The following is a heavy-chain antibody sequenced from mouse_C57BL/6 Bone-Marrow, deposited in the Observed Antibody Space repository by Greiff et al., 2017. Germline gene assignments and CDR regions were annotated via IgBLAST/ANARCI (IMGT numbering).Heavy chain of an antibody. CDR2: ISSGSSTI. CDR1: GFTFSDYG. D-gene: IGHD1-1*01. Sequence: EVKLMESGGGLVKPGGSLKLSCAASGFTFSDYGMHWVRQAPEKGLEWVAYISSGSSTIYYADTVKGRITISRDNAKNTLFLQMTSLRSEDTARYYCARPHYYGSSYSWFAYWGQGTLVTVSA. J-gene: IGHJ3*01. V-gene: IGHV5-17*01. CDR3: ARPHYYGSSYSWFAY.